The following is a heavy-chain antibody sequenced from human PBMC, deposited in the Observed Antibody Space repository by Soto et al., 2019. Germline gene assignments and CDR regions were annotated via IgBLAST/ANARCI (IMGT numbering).Heavy chain of an antibody. CDR2: ISHTGST. CDR1: GGSISSGNSYS. J-gene: IGHJ5*02. Sequence: SETLSLTCAVSGGSISSGNSYSWSWIRQPPGKGLEWIGSISHTGSTSYNPSLKGRVTMSVDKSKNQFSLKLSSVTAADMAVYYCARAVAPYLGTWFDPWGHGTLVTFSS. CDR3: ARAVAPYLGTWFDP. D-gene: IGHD3-16*01. V-gene: IGHV4-30-2*01.